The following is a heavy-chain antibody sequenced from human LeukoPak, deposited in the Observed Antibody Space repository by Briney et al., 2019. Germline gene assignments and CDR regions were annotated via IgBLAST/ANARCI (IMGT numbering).Heavy chain of an antibody. Sequence: GGSLRLSCAASGFTFSSYGMHWVRQAPGKGLEWVAVIWYDGSNKYYADSVKGRFTISRDNSKNTLYLQMNSLRAEDTAVYYCARGRYCSGGSCSLHYHYGMDVWGQGTTVTVSS. CDR2: IWYDGSNK. D-gene: IGHD2-15*01. CDR3: ARGRYCSGGSCSLHYHYGMDV. J-gene: IGHJ6*02. CDR1: GFTFSSYG. V-gene: IGHV3-33*01.